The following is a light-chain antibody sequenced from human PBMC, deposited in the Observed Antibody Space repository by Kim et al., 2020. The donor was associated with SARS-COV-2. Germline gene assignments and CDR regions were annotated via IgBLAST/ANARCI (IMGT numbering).Light chain of an antibody. J-gene: IGLJ3*02. CDR3: QVWDRSTNPV. V-gene: IGLV3-21*04. CDR2: YDT. Sequence: SYELTQPPSLSVAPGKTARITCGGDSIGSKSVHWYQQKPGQAPVVVIYYDTGRPSGVPERFSGSNSGDTATLTISRVEAGDEADYFCQVWDRSTNPVFCGATQLTVL. CDR1: SIGSKS.